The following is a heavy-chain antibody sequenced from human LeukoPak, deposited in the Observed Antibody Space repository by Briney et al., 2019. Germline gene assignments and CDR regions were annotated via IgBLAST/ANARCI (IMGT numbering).Heavy chain of an antibody. CDR2: IIPILGIA. CDR1: GGTFSSYT. Sequence: SVKVSCKASGGTFSSYTISWVRQAPGQGLEWMGRIIPILGIANYAQKFQGRVTITADKSTSTAYMELSSLRSEDTAVYYCARAQDYNWFDAWGQGTLVTVSS. J-gene: IGHJ5*02. V-gene: IGHV1-69*02. D-gene: IGHD4/OR15-4a*01. CDR3: ARAQDYNWFDA.